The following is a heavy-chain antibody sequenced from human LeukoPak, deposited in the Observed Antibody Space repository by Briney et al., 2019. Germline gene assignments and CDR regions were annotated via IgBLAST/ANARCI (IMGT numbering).Heavy chain of an antibody. D-gene: IGHD2-2*01. Sequence: GGSLRLSCAASGFTFSSYAMHWVRQAPGKGLEYVSGISNTGSSTYYAKSVKGRFTISRDNSRSTLYLQMGSLRPDDVAAYYCARDQGHCSTTSCLIAGILDYWGQGTLVTVSS. CDR1: GFTFSSYA. V-gene: IGHV3-64*01. J-gene: IGHJ4*02. CDR3: ARDQGHCSTTSCLIAGILDY. CDR2: ISNTGSST.